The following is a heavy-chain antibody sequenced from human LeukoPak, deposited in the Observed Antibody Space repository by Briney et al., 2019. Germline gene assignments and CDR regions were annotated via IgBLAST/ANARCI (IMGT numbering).Heavy chain of an antibody. D-gene: IGHD7-27*01. CDR3: AKMGKTAYYFDY. V-gene: IGHV3-30*18. J-gene: IGHJ4*02. Sequence: GGSLRLSCAASGFTFSSYGMHWVRQAPGKGLEWVAVISYDGSNKYYADSVKGRFTISRDNSRNTLYLQMNSLRAEDTAVYYCAKMGKTAYYFDYWGQGTLVTVSS. CDR1: GFTFSSYG. CDR2: ISYDGSNK.